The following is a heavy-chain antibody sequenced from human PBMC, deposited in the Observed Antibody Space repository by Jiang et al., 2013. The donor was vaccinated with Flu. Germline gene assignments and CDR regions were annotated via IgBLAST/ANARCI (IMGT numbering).Heavy chain of an antibody. Sequence: SGAEVKKPGAAMRLSCETSGYTFPSYYIHWVRQVPGQGLEWMAIINPSGGSTSYAQKFQGRVSVTADTSTSTVFMDLRSLTSEDTAIYYCARGSGVGGDCFGCPNYYYGLDVWGRGTTVTVSS. D-gene: IGHD2-21*02. J-gene: IGHJ6*02. CDR1: GYTFPSYY. CDR2: INPSGGST. CDR3: ARGSGVGGDCFGCPNYYYGLDV. V-gene: IGHV1-46*01.